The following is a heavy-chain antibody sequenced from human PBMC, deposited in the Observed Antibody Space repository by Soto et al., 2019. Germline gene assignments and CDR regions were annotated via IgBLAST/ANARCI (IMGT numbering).Heavy chain of an antibody. D-gene: IGHD2-15*01. CDR2: ISGYNGKT. Sequence: AASVKVSCKSSGYTFTSYGISCVRQAPGQGLEWMGWISGYNGKTNYAQKVQDRVTMTTDTSTSTAYMELRSLRSDDTAVYYCARDRVVRGYYYGMDVWGQGTTVTVSS. J-gene: IGHJ6*02. CDR3: ARDRVVRGYYYGMDV. CDR1: GYTFTSYG. V-gene: IGHV1-18*01.